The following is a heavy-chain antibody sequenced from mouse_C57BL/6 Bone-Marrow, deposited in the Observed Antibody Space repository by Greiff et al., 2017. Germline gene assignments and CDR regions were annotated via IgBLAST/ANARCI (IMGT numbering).Heavy chain of an antibody. J-gene: IGHJ4*01. CDR3: ARWYGNFLYYYAMDY. CDR2: IHPNSGST. CDR1: GYTFTSYW. V-gene: IGHV1-64*01. D-gene: IGHD2-10*02. Sequence: VQLQQSGAELVKPGASVKLSCKASGYTFTSYWMHWVKQRPGQGLEWIGMIHPNSGSTNYNEKFKSKATLTVDKSSSTAYMQLSSLTSEDSAVYYCARWYGNFLYYYAMDYWGQGTSVTVSS.